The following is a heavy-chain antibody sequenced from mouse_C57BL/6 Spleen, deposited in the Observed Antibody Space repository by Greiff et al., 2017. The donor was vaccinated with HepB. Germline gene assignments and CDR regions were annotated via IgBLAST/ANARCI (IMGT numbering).Heavy chain of an antibody. Sequence: QVQLKQSGPGLVQPSQSLSITCTVSGFSLTSYGVHWVRQSPGKGLEWLGVIWSGGSTDYNAAFISRLSISKDNSKSQVFFKMNSLQADDTAIYYCARGPLGMDYWGQGTSVTVSS. D-gene: IGHD1-2*01. CDR3: ARGPLGMDY. J-gene: IGHJ4*01. CDR2: IWSGGST. CDR1: GFSLTSYG. V-gene: IGHV2-2*01.